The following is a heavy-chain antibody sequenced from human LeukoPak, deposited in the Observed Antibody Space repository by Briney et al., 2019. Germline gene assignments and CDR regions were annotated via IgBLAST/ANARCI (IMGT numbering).Heavy chain of an antibody. Sequence: GGSLRLSCAASGFTFSSYSMNWVRQAPGKGLEWVSSISSSSSYIYYADSVKGRFTISRDNAKKSVYLQMNSLRAEDTAVYYCASGDAFDIWGQGTMVTVSS. CDR3: ASGDAFDI. J-gene: IGHJ3*02. CDR2: ISSSSSYI. CDR1: GFTFSSYS. V-gene: IGHV3-21*01.